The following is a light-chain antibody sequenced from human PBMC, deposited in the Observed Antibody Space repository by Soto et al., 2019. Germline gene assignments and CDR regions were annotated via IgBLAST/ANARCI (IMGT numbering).Light chain of an antibody. CDR1: QSISSW. CDR3: QQYNSYST. V-gene: IGKV1-5*03. Sequence: DIQMTQSPSTLSASVGDRVTITCRARQSISSWLAWYQQKPGKAPKLLIYKASSLESGVPSRFSGSGSGTDFTLTISSLQPDDFATYYCQQYNSYSTFGQGTKVEIK. J-gene: IGKJ1*01. CDR2: KAS.